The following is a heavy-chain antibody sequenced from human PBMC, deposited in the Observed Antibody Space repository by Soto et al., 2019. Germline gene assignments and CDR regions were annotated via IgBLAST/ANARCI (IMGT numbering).Heavy chain of an antibody. CDR1: GFTFGSLG. Sequence: GGPLRLSCAASGFTFGSLGILLIRQAPGKGLEWVSAISGSGGSTYYADSVKGRFTISRDNSKNTLYLQMNSLRAEDTAVYYCAKNQGYYDSSGYYPVDYWGQGTLVTVSS. D-gene: IGHD3-22*01. J-gene: IGHJ4*02. CDR2: ISGSGGST. CDR3: AKNQGYYDSSGYYPVDY. V-gene: IGHV3-23*01.